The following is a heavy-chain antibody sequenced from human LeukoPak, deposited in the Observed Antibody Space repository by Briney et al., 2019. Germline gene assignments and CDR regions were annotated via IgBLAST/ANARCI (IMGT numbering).Heavy chain of an antibody. J-gene: IGHJ5*02. CDR2: ISWNSDYI. V-gene: IGHV3-9*01. CDR1: GYIFDDYG. D-gene: IGHD2-15*01. CDR3: AKGGCGSTHCYGPYNWFDP. Sequence: PGGSLRLSCPGSGYIFDDYGMRWVRQAPGKGLEWVSGISWNSDYIDYADPVKGRFTVSRDNLKNSLYLQMNSLRPEDTAFYYCAKGGCGSTHCYGPYNWFDPRGQGTLVTVSS.